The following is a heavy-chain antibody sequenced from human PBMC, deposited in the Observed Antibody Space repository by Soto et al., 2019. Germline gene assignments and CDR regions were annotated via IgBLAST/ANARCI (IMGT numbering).Heavy chain of an antibody. D-gene: IGHD1-26*01. Sequence: LCVRWSVFGGSIAGYYCSCIRQPPGKGLEWIGYIYHSGSTNYNPSLKSRVTISVDTSKNQFSLKLSSVTAADTAVYYCARLGGSYAVPHFDYWGQGTLVTVSS. V-gene: IGHV4-59*08. CDR1: GGSIAGYY. J-gene: IGHJ4*02. CDR3: ARLGGSYAVPHFDY. CDR2: IYHSGST.